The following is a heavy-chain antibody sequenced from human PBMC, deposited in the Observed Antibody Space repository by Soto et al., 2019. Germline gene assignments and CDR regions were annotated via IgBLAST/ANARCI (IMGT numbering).Heavy chain of an antibody. V-gene: IGHV1-2*02. CDR1: GYTFTGYY. D-gene: IGHD3-22*01. CDR2: INPNSGGT. CDR3: ASNMRSTMIYYYGMDV. Sequence: ASVKVSCKASGYTFTGYYMHWVRLAPGHGLEWMGWINPNSGGTNYVQKFQGRVTMTRDTSISTAYMELSRLRSDDTAVYYCASNMRSTMIYYYGMDVWGQGTTVTVSS. J-gene: IGHJ6*02.